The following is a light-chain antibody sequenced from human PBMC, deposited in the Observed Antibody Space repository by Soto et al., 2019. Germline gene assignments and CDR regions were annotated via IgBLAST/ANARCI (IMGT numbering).Light chain of an antibody. CDR3: SAYTSTDNHVV. CDR2: HIN. Sequence: QAASVSGSPGQSITISCTGTSSDIGGYNYASWYQQHPGEAPKLILYHINNRPSGISNRFSGSKSGNTASLTISGLQAEDEADYYCSAYTSTDNHVVLGGGTKLTVL. CDR1: SSDIGGYNY. J-gene: IGLJ2*01. V-gene: IGLV2-14*03.